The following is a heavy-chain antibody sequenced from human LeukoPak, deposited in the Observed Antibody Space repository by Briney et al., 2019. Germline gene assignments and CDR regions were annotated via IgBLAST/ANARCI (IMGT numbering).Heavy chain of an antibody. D-gene: IGHD1-1*01. CDR2: IYTGGST. J-gene: IGHJ6*03. V-gene: IGHV3-66*02. CDR1: GFTVSSNY. Sequence: GGSLRLSCAASGFTVSSNYMSWVRQAPGKGLEWVSVIYTGGSTYYADSVKGRFTIYRDNSKNTQYLQMNSLRAEDTAVYYCARDVTTTRYYYYYMDVWGKGTTVTVSS. CDR3: ARDVTTTRYYYYYMDV.